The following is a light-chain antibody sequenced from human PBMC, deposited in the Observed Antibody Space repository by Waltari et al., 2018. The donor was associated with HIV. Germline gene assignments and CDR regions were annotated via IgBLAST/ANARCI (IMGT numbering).Light chain of an antibody. CDR1: KSNIGAGHD. CDR2: ANS. Sequence: QSLLTQPPSVSATPGQRITISCTGNKSNIGAGHDVDWYRQLPGTAPRLLIFANSNRPSGVPDRISGSKSTASASLAITGLQAEDEGYYYCQSSDIRLHGLWVFGGGTKVTVL. V-gene: IGLV1-40*01. J-gene: IGLJ3*02. CDR3: QSSDIRLHGLWV.